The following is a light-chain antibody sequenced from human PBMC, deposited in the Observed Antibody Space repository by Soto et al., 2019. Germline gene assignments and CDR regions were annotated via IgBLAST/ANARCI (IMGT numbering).Light chain of an antibody. Sequence: QSALTQPASVSGSPGQSITISCTGTSSDIGGYKYVSWYQQNPDKAPKLMIYDVSYRPSGVSDRFSGSKSGNTASLTISGLQAEDEADYYCSSYGGGNNYVVLGGGTKVTVL. CDR1: SSDIGGYKY. CDR2: DVS. CDR3: SSYGGGNNYVV. V-gene: IGLV2-14*01. J-gene: IGLJ2*01.